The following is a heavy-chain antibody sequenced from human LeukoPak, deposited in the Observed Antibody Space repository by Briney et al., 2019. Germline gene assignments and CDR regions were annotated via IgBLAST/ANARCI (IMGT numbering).Heavy chain of an antibody. CDR1: GYSISSDSY. CDR2: IYHSGNT. J-gene: IGHJ4*02. CDR3: ARRGSGDRKYFDY. D-gene: IGHD7-27*01. V-gene: IGHV4-38-2*01. Sequence: SETLSLTCAVSGYSISSDSYWGWIRQSPGKGLEWIGSIYHSGNTYYNPSLKSRVTVSVDTSKNQFSLKLSSVTAADTAVYYCARRGSGDRKYFDYWGQGTLVTVSS.